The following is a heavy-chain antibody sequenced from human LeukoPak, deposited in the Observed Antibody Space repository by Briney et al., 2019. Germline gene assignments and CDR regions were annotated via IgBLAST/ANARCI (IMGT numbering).Heavy chain of an antibody. D-gene: IGHD6-13*01. V-gene: IGHV3-30*02. Sequence: PGGALRLSCAASGFTFSSYSMNWVRQAPGKGLGGGAFIRYDGSNKYYADSVKGRFTISRDNSKNTLYLQMNSLRAEDTAVYYCARDLSGIAAAGFDWGQGTLVTVSS. CDR3: ARDLSGIAAAGFD. J-gene: IGHJ4*02. CDR2: IRYDGSNK. CDR1: GFTFSSYS.